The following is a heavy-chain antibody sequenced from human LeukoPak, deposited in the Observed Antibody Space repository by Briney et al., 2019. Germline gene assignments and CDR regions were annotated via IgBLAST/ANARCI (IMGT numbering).Heavy chain of an antibody. V-gene: IGHV1-69*06. CDR2: IIPIFGTA. Sequence: SVKVSCKASGGTFSSYAISWVRQAPGQGLEWMGGIIPIFGTANCAQKFQGRVTITADKSTSTAYMELSSLRSEDTAVYYCAASPLTYGSGSYDYYFDYWGQGTLVTVSS. CDR3: AASPLTYGSGSYDYYFDY. CDR1: GGTFSSYA. D-gene: IGHD3-10*01. J-gene: IGHJ4*02.